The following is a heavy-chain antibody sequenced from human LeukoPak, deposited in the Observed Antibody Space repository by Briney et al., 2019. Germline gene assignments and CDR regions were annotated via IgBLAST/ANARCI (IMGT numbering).Heavy chain of an antibody. Sequence: SETLSLTCAVFGGSFNGYYWTWIRQSPGKGLEWIGEIIHDGSTNYNPSLKSRVTISVDTSKNQFSLKLSSVTAADTAVYYCVTRTYYFDYWGQGTLVTVSS. CDR1: GGSFNGYY. J-gene: IGHJ4*02. CDR2: IIHDGST. CDR3: VTRTYYFDY. D-gene: IGHD1-1*01. V-gene: IGHV4-34*12.